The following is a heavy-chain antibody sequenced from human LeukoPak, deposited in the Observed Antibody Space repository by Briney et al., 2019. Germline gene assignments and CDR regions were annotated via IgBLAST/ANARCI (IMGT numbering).Heavy chain of an antibody. V-gene: IGHV1-69*04. J-gene: IGHJ4*02. CDR2: IIPILGIA. CDR3: ARVSSGWYMLGRRSYYFDY. D-gene: IGHD6-19*01. Sequence: ASVKVSCKASGGTFSSYAISWVRQAPGQGLEWMGRIIPILGIANYAQKFQGRVTITADKSTSTAYMELSSLRSEDTAVYYCARVSSGWYMLGRRSYYFDYWGQGTLVTVSS. CDR1: GGTFSSYA.